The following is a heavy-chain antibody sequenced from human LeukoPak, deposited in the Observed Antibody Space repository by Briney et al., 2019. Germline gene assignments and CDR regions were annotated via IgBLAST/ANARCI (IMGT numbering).Heavy chain of an antibody. CDR1: GGSISSYY. CDR2: IYYSGST. J-gene: IGHJ1*01. CDR3: ARTTEQQLSRAEYFQH. V-gene: IGHV4-59*01. Sequence: PSETLCLTCTVSGGSISSYYWNWIRQPPGKGLEWIGYIYYSGSTNYNPSLKSRVTISVDTSKNQFSLKLSSVTAADTAVYYCARTTEQQLSRAEYFQHWGQGTLVTVSS. D-gene: IGHD6-13*01.